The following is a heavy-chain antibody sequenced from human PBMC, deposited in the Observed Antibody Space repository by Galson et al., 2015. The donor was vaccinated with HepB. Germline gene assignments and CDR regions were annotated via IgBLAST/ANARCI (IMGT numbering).Heavy chain of an antibody. J-gene: IGHJ6*03. D-gene: IGHD1-14*01. V-gene: IGHV2-5*02. Sequence: PALVKPTQTLTLTCTFSGFSLSTSGVGVGWIRQPPGKALEWLALIYWDDDKRYSPSLKSRLTITKDTSKNQVVLTMTNMDPVDTATYYCARSLATQNLYYYYMDVWGKGTTVTVSS. CDR2: IYWDDDK. CDR1: GFSLSTSGVG. CDR3: ARSLATQNLYYYYMDV.